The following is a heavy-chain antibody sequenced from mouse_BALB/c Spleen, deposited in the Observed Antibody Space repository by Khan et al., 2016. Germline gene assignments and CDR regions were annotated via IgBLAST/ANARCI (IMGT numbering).Heavy chain of an antibody. Sequence: EVQLQESGPGLVKPSQSLSLTCTVTGYSITSDYAWNWIRQFPGNKLEWMGYISYSGSTSYNPSLKSRISITRDTSKNQFFLQLNSVTTEDTATYYCARTLLRLYYFYYCGKGTTLTVSS. CDR1: GYSITSDYA. V-gene: IGHV3-2*02. CDR2: ISYSGST. J-gene: IGHJ2*01. D-gene: IGHD1-2*01. CDR3: ARTLLRLYYFYY.